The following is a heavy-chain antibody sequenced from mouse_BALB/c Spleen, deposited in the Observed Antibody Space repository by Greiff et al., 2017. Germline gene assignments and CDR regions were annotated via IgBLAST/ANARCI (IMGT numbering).Heavy chain of an antibody. V-gene: IGHV5-6*01. Sequence: EVKLVESGGDLVKPGGSLKLSCAASGFTFSSYGMSWVRQTPDKRLEWVATISSGGSYTYYPDSVKGRFTISRDNAKNTLYLQMSSLKSEDTAMYYCARHEGHYYGSRKSFDYWGQGTTLTVSS. CDR3: ARHEGHYYGSRKSFDY. J-gene: IGHJ2*01. CDR1: GFTFSSYG. D-gene: IGHD1-1*01. CDR2: ISSGGSYT.